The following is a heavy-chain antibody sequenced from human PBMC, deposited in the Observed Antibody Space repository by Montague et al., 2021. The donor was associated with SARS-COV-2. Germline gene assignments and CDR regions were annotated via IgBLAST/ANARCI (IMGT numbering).Heavy chain of an antibody. CDR2: IWYDGSNK. V-gene: IGHV3-33*01. D-gene: IGHD5-18*01. CDR3: ARDLLVGGYSYGIDY. CDR1: GFTFSSYG. J-gene: IGHJ4*02. Sequence: SRRISCAASGFTFSSYGMHWVRQAPGKGLEWVAVIWYDGSNKYYADSVKGRFTISRDNSKNTLYLQMNSLRAEDTAVYYCARDLLVGGYSYGIDYWGQGTLVTVSS.